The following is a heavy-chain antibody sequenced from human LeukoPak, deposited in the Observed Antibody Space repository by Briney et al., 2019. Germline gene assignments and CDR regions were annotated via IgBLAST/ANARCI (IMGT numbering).Heavy chain of an antibody. CDR3: ARGDSSSWYYFDY. V-gene: IGHV3-21*01. CDR1: GFTFSSYS. CDR2: ISSSSSYI. Sequence: GGSLRLSCAASGFTFSSYSMNWVRQAPGKGLEWVSSISSSSSYIYYADSVKGRFTISRDDAKNSLYLQMNSLRDEDTAVYYCARGDSSSWYYFDYWGQGTLVTVSS. J-gene: IGHJ4*02. D-gene: IGHD6-13*01.